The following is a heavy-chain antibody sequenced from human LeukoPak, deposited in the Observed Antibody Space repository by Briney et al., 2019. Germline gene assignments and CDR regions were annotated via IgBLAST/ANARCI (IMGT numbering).Heavy chain of an antibody. CDR1: GFTISSYG. J-gene: IGHJ3*02. Sequence: PGGSLRLSCAASGFTISSYGMHWVRQAPGKGLEWVAVISYDGSNKYYADSVKGRFTISRDNSKNTLYLQMNSLRAEDTAVYYCAKEEGYCSSTSCPDAFDIWGQGTMVTVSS. CDR3: AKEEGYCSSTSCPDAFDI. V-gene: IGHV3-30*18. D-gene: IGHD2-2*01. CDR2: ISYDGSNK.